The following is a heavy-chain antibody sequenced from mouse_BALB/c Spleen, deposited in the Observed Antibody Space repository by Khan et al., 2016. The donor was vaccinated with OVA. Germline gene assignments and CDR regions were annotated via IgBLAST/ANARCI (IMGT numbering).Heavy chain of an antibody. V-gene: IGHV2-3*01. CDR1: GFSLTSYG. CDR3: AKDRGYYAVDY. Sequence: QMQLEESGPGLVAPSQSLSITCTVSGFSLTSYGVSWVRQPPGKGPEWLGVIWGDGNTNFHSALRSRLSISKDNSKSQVFLKLNSLQTDDTATYYCAKDRGYYAVDYWGQGTSVTVSS. CDR2: IWGDGNT. J-gene: IGHJ4*01.